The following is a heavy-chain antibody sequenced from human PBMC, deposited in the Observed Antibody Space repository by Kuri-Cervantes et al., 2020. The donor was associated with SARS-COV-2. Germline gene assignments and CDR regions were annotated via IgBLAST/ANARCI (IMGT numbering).Heavy chain of an antibody. D-gene: IGHD3/OR15-3a*01. CDR1: GVNLSSYA. CDR2: IIPIYGTT. J-gene: IGHJ5*02. V-gene: IGHV1-69*13. CDR3: ACDAMIITLFGLENWVDA. Sequence: SVKVSCKASGVNLSSYAIAWVRQAPGQGLEWMGRIIPIYGTTNYEQKVQGRVTITADESTNTAYMEMSSLRSEDTAIYYCACDAMIITLFGLENWVDAWGQGTLVTVSS.